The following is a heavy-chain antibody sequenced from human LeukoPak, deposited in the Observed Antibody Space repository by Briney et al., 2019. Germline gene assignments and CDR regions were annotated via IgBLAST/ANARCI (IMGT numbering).Heavy chain of an antibody. D-gene: IGHD3-22*01. Sequence: PGGSLRLSCAASGFTFSSYAMHWVRQAPGKGLEWVAVISYDGSNKYYADSVKGRFTISRDNSKNTLYLQMNSLRAEDTAVYYCARGDPLYSMIVVAWDYWGQGTLVTVS. V-gene: IGHV3-30-3*01. CDR3: ARGDPLYSMIVVAWDY. CDR1: GFTFSSYA. CDR2: ISYDGSNK. J-gene: IGHJ4*02.